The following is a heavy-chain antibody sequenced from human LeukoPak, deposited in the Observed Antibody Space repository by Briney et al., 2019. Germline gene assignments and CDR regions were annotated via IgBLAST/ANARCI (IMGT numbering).Heavy chain of an antibody. V-gene: IGHV3-23*01. J-gene: IGHJ4*02. CDR2: ISPSGDSR. Sequence: GGSLRLSSAASGFTFSTYSMGWVRQAPGKGLEWVSIISPSGDSRYHADSVKGRFTISRDNSKNSQYLQMNSLRVDDTAIYYCAKAVSIVGARDYFDYCGQGTLVTVSS. D-gene: IGHD1-26*01. CDR1: GFTFSTYS. CDR3: AKAVSIVGARDYFDY.